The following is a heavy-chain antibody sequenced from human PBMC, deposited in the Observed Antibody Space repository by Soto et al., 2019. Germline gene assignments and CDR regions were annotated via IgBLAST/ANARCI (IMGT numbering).Heavy chain of an antibody. CDR1: GFIFSSYS. CDR2: ISFNTNDK. CDR3: ARGSPHTGNFYFDY. D-gene: IGHD2-8*02. V-gene: IGHV3-30-3*01. Sequence: GGSLRLSCAASGFIFSSYSMHWVRQSPGKGLEWVALISFNTNDKYYADSVKGRFTISRDNSKNTLYLQMNSLRGEDTAVYYCARGSPHTGNFYFDYWGQGTLVTV. J-gene: IGHJ4*02.